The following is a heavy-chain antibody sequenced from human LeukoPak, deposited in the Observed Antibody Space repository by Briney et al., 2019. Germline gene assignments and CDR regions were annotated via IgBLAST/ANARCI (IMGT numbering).Heavy chain of an antibody. J-gene: IGHJ4*02. CDR2: ISYDGGNK. Sequence: GGSLRLSCAASGFTFSSYGIHWVRQAPGKGLEWVAVISYDGGNKHYADSVKGRFTISRDNSKNTLYLQMNSLRAEDTAVYYCAKNYYDSSGHNYLDYWGQGTLVTVSS. CDR3: AKNYYDSSGHNYLDY. D-gene: IGHD3-22*01. V-gene: IGHV3-30*18. CDR1: GFTFSSYG.